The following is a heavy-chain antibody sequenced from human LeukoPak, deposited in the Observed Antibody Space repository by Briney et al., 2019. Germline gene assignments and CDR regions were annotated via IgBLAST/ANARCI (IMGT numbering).Heavy chain of an antibody. CDR1: GFTFRRYG. D-gene: IGHD4-11*01. CDR2: ISTTSGTI. CDR3: ARCTEGDYSNCGVSMMYYYMDV. Sequence: GGSLRLSCVASGFTFRRYGMNWVRQAPGKGLEWLSYISTTSGTIYYADSVKGRFTISRDNAKNSLYLQMNSLRAEDTAVYYCARCTEGDYSNCGVSMMYYYMDVWGKGTTVTVSS. V-gene: IGHV3-48*04. J-gene: IGHJ6*03.